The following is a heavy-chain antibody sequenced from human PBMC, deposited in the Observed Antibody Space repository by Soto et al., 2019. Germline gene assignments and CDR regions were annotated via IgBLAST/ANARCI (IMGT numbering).Heavy chain of an antibody. CDR2: VTTSSDTI. CDR3: ARSGGWYTY. J-gene: IGHJ4*02. V-gene: IGHV3-48*01. Sequence: GGSLRLSCAASGFTFSNYNMNWVRQAPGKELEWVSYVTTSSDTIYYADSVKGRFTISRDNAKSSLYLQMNSLRAEDTAVYYCARSGGWYTYWGQGTLVTVSS. CDR1: GFTFSNYN. D-gene: IGHD6-19*01.